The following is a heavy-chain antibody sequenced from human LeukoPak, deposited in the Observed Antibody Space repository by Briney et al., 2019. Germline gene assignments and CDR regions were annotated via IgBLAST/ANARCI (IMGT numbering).Heavy chain of an antibody. CDR2: INPNSGGT. CDR3: ARRVGSWYRNDAFDI. CDR1: GYTFTGYY. V-gene: IGHV1-2*02. D-gene: IGHD6-13*01. J-gene: IGHJ3*02. Sequence: ASVKVSCKASGYTFTGYYMHWVRQAPGQGLEWMGWINPNSGGTNYAQKFQGRVTMTRDTSISTAYMELSRLRSDDTAVYYCARRVGSWYRNDAFDIWGQGTMVTVSS.